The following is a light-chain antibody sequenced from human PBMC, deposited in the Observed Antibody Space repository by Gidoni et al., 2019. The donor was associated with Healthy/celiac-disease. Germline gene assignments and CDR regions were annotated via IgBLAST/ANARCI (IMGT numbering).Light chain of an antibody. V-gene: IGLV3-1*01. Sequence: SYELSQPPSVPLSPGQTASITCSGDTLGDKYAFWYRQKPGQAPVLVIYQDSKRPSGIPERFSGSNSGNTATLTISGTQAMDEADYYCQAWDSIVVFGGGTKLTGL. J-gene: IGLJ2*01. CDR3: QAWDSIVV. CDR2: QDS. CDR1: TLGDKY.